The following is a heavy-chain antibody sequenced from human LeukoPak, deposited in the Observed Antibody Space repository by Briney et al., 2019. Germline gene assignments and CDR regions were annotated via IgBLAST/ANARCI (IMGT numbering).Heavy chain of an antibody. CDR3: ARSHYYDSGGPHNNWFDP. Sequence: PSETLSLTCAVYGGSFSGYYWTYIRQPPGKGLEWIGEINHSGSTNYNPSLKSRVTVSVDTSKNQFSLKLSSVTAADTAVYYCARSHYYDSGGPHNNWFDPWGQGTLVTVSS. J-gene: IGHJ5*01. CDR2: INHSGST. D-gene: IGHD3-22*01. CDR1: GGSFSGYY. V-gene: IGHV4-34*01.